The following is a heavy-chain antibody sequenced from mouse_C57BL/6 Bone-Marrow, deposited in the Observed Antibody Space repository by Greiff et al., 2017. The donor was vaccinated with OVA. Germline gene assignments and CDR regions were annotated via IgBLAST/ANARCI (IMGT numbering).Heavy chain of an antibody. CDR2: ISDGGSYT. D-gene: IGHD1-1*01. CDR3: ARDLRYKGYFDV. V-gene: IGHV5-4*01. J-gene: IGHJ1*03. Sequence: DVKLVESGGGLVKPGGSLKLSCAASGFTFSSYAMSWVRQTPEKRLEWVATISDGGSYTYYPDNVKGRFTISRDNAKNNLYLQMSHLKSEDTAMYYCARDLRYKGYFDVWGTGTTVTVSS. CDR1: GFTFSSYA.